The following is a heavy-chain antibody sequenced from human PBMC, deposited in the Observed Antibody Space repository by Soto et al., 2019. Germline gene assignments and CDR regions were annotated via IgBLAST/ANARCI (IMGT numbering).Heavy chain of an antibody. J-gene: IGHJ4*02. Sequence: LRLSCAASGFTFSTYAMSWVRQAPGKGLEWVSAISGSGGGTYYADSLKGRFTISRDNSKNTLFLQMNSLRAEDTAVYYCAKDRDDYFDYWGQGTLVTVSS. CDR3: AKDRDDYFDY. CDR1: GFTFSTYA. V-gene: IGHV3-23*01. D-gene: IGHD3-10*01. CDR2: ISGSGGGT.